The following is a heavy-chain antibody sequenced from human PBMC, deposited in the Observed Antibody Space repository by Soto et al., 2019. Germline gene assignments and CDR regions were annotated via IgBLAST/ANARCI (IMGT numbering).Heavy chain of an antibody. V-gene: IGHV3-33*01. Sequence: GGSLRLSCAASGFTFSSYGMHWVRQAPGKGLEWVAVIWYDGSNKYYADSVKGRFTISRDNSTNTLYLQMNSLRAEDTAVYYCARDRHVSDDSNLWYYYYYMDVWGKGTTVTVSS. D-gene: IGHD4-4*01. CDR2: IWYDGSNK. CDR1: GFTFSSYG. J-gene: IGHJ6*03. CDR3: ARDRHVSDDSNLWYYYYYMDV.